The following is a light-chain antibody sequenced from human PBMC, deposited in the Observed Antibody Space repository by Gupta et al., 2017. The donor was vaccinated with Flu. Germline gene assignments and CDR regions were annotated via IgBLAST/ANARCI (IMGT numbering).Light chain of an antibody. J-gene: IGKJ2*01. Sequence: DIQMTQSPSSLSASVGDRVTITCRASQNINTYLNWYQQRPGNSPKLLIYGASSLQSGVPSRFSGSGSGTNFSLTISSLQAGDFATYYCQQTHSTPHTFGQGTKVDIK. CDR1: QNINTY. CDR3: QQTHSTPHT. V-gene: IGKV1-39*01. CDR2: GAS.